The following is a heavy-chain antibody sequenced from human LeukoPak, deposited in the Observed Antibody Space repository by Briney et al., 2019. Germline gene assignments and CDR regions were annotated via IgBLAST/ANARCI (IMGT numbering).Heavy chain of an antibody. V-gene: IGHV3-30*02. J-gene: IGHJ6*03. CDR3: AILYSSSSLGVIVDYYYMDV. D-gene: IGHD6-6*01. CDR2: IRYDGSNK. Sequence: GGSLRLSCAASGFTFSSYWMSWVRQAPGKGLEWVAFIRYDGSNKYYADSVKGRFTISRDNSKNTLYLQMNSLRAEDTAVYYCAILYSSSSLGVIVDYYYMDVWGKGTTVTVSS. CDR1: GFTFSSYW.